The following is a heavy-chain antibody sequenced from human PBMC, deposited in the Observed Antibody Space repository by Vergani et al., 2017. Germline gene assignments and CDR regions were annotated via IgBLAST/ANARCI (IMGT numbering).Heavy chain of an antibody. J-gene: IGHJ4*02. CDR1: GASVNSYC. Sequence: QVKLQESGPGLVKPSETLSLTCTVSGASVNSYCWSWIRQPPGKGLEWMGYVSFRWDNLYDPSVKGRMTISLNTSSDQFSLYLTSVTAADTAVYYCARSRIYYGAGSPDYWGQGTLVTVSS. V-gene: IGHV4-59*02. CDR3: ARSRIYYGAGSPDY. CDR2: VSFRWDN. D-gene: IGHD3-10*01.